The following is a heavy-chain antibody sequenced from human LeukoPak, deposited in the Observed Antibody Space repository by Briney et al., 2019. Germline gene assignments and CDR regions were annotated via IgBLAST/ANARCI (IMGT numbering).Heavy chain of an antibody. J-gene: IGHJ4*02. CDR1: GGTFSSYA. D-gene: IGHD3-16*01. Sequence: APVKVSCKASGGTFSSYAISWVRQAPGQGLEWMGRINPYNDETKYSQNFQGKFAMSRDASISTVYMELSRLTSDDTAVYFCARSTRGGGWLGYDYWGQGTLVTVSS. CDR2: INPYNDET. V-gene: IGHV1-2*02. CDR3: ARSTRGGGWLGYDY.